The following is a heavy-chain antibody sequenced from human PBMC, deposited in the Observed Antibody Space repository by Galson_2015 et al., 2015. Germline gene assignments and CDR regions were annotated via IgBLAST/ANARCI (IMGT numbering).Heavy chain of an antibody. CDR2: ITSTGDTT. CDR3: ARDSGSGSGREDNHFGY. Sequence: SLRLSCAASAFAFSIYEMNWIRQAPGKGLEWVSYITSTGDTTYYADSVKGRFTVSRDNAKNSLYLQMNSLRAEDTAVYYCARDSGSGSGREDNHFGYWGQGTLVTVSS. CDR1: AFAFSIYE. V-gene: IGHV3-48*03. J-gene: IGHJ4*02. D-gene: IGHD3-10*01.